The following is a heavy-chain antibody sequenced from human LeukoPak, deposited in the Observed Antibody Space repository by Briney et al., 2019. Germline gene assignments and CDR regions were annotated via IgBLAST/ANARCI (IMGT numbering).Heavy chain of an antibody. Sequence: SETLSLTCTVSGGSISSSSYYWGWIRQPPGKGLEWIGSIYYSGSTYYNPSLKSRVTISVDTSKNQFSLKLSSVTAADTAVYYCARDYRARGYFDYWGQGTLVTVSS. V-gene: IGHV4-39*07. J-gene: IGHJ4*02. CDR1: GGSISSSSYY. CDR2: IYYSGST. D-gene: IGHD1-26*01. CDR3: ARDYRARGYFDY.